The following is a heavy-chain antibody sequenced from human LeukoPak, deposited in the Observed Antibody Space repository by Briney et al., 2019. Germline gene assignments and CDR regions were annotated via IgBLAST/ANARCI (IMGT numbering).Heavy chain of an antibody. CDR1: GGSISSYY. CDR3: ARVTGYMIEDYFDY. D-gene: IGHD3-22*01. Sequence: TSETLSLTCTVSGGSISSYYWSWIRQPPGKGVEWVGYIYYSGSTNYNPSLKSRVTISVDTSKNQFSLKLSSVTAADTAVYYCARVTGYMIEDYFDYWGQGTLVTVSS. J-gene: IGHJ4*02. CDR2: IYYSGST. V-gene: IGHV4-59*01.